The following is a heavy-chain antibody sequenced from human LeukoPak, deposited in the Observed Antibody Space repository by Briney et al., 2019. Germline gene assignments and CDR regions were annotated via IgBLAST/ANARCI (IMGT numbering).Heavy chain of an antibody. CDR1: GYTLTELS. CDR2: FDPEDGET. V-gene: IGHV1-24*01. J-gene: IGHJ4*02. Sequence: ASVKVSCKVSGYTLTELSMHWVRQAPGKGLEWMGGFDPEDGETIYAQKFQGRVTMTEDTSTDTAYMELSSLRSEDTAVYYCATSSGWFYSFDYWGQGTLVTVSS. D-gene: IGHD6-19*01. CDR3: ATSSGWFYSFDY.